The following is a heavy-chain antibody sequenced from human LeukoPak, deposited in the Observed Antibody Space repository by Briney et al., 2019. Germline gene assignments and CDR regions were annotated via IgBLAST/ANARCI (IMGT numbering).Heavy chain of an antibody. CDR2: INPNSGGT. D-gene: IGHD3-22*01. CDR1: GYTFTGYY. CDR3: ARGPYYYDSSGYYYY. V-gene: IGHV1-2*02. Sequence: RASVKVSCKASGYTFTGYYMHWVRQAPGQGLEWMGWINPNSGGTSYAQKFQGRVTTTRDTSISTAYMELSRLRSDDTAVYYCARGPYYYDSSGYYYYWGQGTLVTVSS. J-gene: IGHJ4*02.